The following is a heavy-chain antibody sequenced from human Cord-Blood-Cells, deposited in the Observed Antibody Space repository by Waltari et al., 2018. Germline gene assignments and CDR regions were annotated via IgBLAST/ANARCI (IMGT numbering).Heavy chain of an antibody. J-gene: IGHJ2*01. Sequence: EVQLVESGGGLVQPGGSLRLSCAASGFTVSSNYMSWVRQAPGKGLEWVSVIYSGGSTYYEDSVKGRFTIARQNSKNVLYLQRSSLRAKTAAVYYCASSSYWYFDLWGRGSLVPVS. CDR1: GFTVSSNY. V-gene: IGHV3-53*04. CDR2: IYSGGST. CDR3: ASSSYWYFDL.